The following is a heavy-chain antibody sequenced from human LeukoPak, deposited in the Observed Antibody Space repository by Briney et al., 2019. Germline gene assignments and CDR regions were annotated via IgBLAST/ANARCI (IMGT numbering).Heavy chain of an antibody. V-gene: IGHV3-48*04. D-gene: IGHD3-22*01. Sequence: GGSLRLSCAASGFTFSSYSMNWVRQAPGKGLEWVSHISSSSSTIYYADSVKGRFTISRDNAKNSLYLQMNSLRAEDTAVYYCARDEAYYYDSSGYPFDYWGQGTLVTVSS. CDR2: ISSSSSTI. J-gene: IGHJ4*02. CDR1: GFTFSSYS. CDR3: ARDEAYYYDSSGYPFDY.